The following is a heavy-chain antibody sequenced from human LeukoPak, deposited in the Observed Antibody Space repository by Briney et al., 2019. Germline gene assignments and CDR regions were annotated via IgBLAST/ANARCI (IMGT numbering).Heavy chain of an antibody. V-gene: IGHV3-30*02. CDR1: GFTFSSYG. CDR3: AKDRGVRGAPFRYFDY. J-gene: IGHJ4*02. D-gene: IGHD3-10*01. Sequence: GGSLRLSCAASGFTFSSYGMHWVRQAPGKGLEWVAFIRYDGSNKYYADSVKGRFTISRDNSKNTLYLQMNSLRAEDTAVYYCAKDRGVRGAPFRYFDYWGQGTLVTVSS. CDR2: IRYDGSNK.